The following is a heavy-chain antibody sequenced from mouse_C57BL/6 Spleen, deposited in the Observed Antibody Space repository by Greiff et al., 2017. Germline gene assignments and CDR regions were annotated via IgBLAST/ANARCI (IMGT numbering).Heavy chain of an antibody. Sequence: VQLQQSGGDLVKPGGSLKLSCAASGFTFSSYGMSWVRQTPDKRLEWVATISSGGSYTYYPDSVKGRFTISRDNAKNTLYLQMSSLKSEDTAMYYCARRPITTVVATPFDYWGQGTTLTVSS. J-gene: IGHJ2*01. V-gene: IGHV5-6*01. CDR2: ISSGGSYT. CDR3: ARRPITTVVATPFDY. D-gene: IGHD1-1*01. CDR1: GFTFSSYG.